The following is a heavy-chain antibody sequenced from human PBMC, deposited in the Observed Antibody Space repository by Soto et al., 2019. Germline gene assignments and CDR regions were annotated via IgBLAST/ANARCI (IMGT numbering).Heavy chain of an antibody. J-gene: IGHJ4*02. D-gene: IGHD3-22*01. CDR3: ARPLGTMIVVSPAGY. V-gene: IGHV1-18*01. CDR1: GYTFTSYG. CDR2: ISAYNGNT. Sequence: ASVKVSCKASGYTFTSYGISWVRQAPGQGLEWMGWISAYNGNTNYAQKLQGRVTMTTDTSTSTAYMELRSLRSDDTAVYYCARPLGTMIVVSPAGYWGQGTLVTVSS.